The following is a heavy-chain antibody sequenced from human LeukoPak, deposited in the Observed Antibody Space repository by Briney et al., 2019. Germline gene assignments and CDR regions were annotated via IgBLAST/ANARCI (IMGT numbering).Heavy chain of an antibody. CDR2: INPNSGGT. CDR1: GYTFTGYY. J-gene: IGHJ4*02. V-gene: IGHV1-2*02. Sequence: ASVKVSCKASGYTFTGYYMHWVRQAPGQGLEWMGWINPNSGGTNYAQKFQGRVTMTRDTSISTAYMELSRLRSDVTAVYYCAREDIVVVVAATISYFDYWGQGTLVTVSS. CDR3: AREDIVVVVAATISYFDY. D-gene: IGHD2-15*01.